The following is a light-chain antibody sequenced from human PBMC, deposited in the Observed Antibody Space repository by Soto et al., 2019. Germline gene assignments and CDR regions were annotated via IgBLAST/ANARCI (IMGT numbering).Light chain of an antibody. CDR2: DAS. V-gene: IGKV3-11*01. CDR3: QQRSNWPIT. J-gene: IGKJ5*01. CDR1: QSVSSY. Sequence: MWTQSPATLSLSPGDRATLSCRASQSVSSYLAWYQQKPGQAPRLLIYDASNRATGIPARFSGSGSGTDFTLTISSLEPEDFAVYYCQQRSNWPITFGQGTRLANK.